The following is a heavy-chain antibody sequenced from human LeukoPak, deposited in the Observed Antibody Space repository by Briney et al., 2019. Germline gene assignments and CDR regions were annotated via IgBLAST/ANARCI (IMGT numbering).Heavy chain of an antibody. J-gene: IGHJ4*02. CDR3: ARHEISGGYDGLFDY. Sequence: SETLSLTCTVSGGSISSYYWSWIRQPPGKGLEWVGYIYYSGSTNYNPSLKSRVTISVDTSKNQFSLKLSSVTAADTAVYYCARHEISGGYDGLFDYWGQGTLVTVSS. D-gene: IGHD5-12*01. V-gene: IGHV4-59*08. CDR1: GGSISSYY. CDR2: IYYSGST.